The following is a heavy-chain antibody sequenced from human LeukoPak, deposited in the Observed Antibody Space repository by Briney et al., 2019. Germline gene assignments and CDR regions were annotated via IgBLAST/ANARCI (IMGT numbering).Heavy chain of an antibody. D-gene: IGHD1-26*01. V-gene: IGHV1-2*02. J-gene: IGHJ5*02. CDR1: GYTFTGYY. CDR3: ATLVGATITNWFDP. CDR2: INPNSGGT. Sequence: ASVKVSCKASGYTFTGYYMHWVRQAPGQGLEWMGWINPNSGGTNYAQKFQGRVTMTRDTSISTAYMELSRLRSDDTAVYYCATLVGATITNWFDPWGQGTLVTVSS.